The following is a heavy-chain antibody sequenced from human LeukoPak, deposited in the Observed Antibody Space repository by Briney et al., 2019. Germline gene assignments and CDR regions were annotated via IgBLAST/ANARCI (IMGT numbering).Heavy chain of an antibody. CDR2: IGPSNGTT. Sequence: QTGGSLRLSCAASGFTFSRYAMTWVRQAPGKGLEWVSSIGPSNGTTYYAESVKGRFTSYRDDSENTLYLQMNSLRAEDTAGYYCAKDNPPPLYYDFWSGYYTDYYYYYGMDVWGQGTTVTVSS. D-gene: IGHD3-3*01. CDR1: GFTFSRYA. J-gene: IGHJ6*02. V-gene: IGHV3-23*01. CDR3: AKDNPPPLYYDFWSGYYTDYYYYYGMDV.